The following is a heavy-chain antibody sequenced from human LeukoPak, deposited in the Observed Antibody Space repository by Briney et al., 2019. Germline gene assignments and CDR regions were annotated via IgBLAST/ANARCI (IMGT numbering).Heavy chain of an antibody. CDR1: GYTFTGYY. D-gene: IGHD1/OR15-1a*01. V-gene: IGHV1-2*02. J-gene: IGHJ1*01. CDR3: ARDEHRSYFQH. Sequence: ASVKVSCKASGYTFTGYYIHWVRQAPGQGLEWMGWINPNNGGTNYAQRFQGRVTMTRDTSISTAYMELSRLRSDDTAMYYCARDEHRSYFQHWGQGTLVTVSS. CDR2: INPNNGGT.